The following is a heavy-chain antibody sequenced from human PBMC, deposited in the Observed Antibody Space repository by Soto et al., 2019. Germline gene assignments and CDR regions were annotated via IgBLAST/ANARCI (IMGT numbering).Heavy chain of an antibody. J-gene: IGHJ4*02. CDR1: GGSVSSGSYY. CDR2: IYYSGST. D-gene: IGHD1-7*01. Sequence: QVQLQESGPGLVKPSETLSLTCTVSGGSVSSGSYYWSWIRQPPGKGLEWIGYIYYSGSTNYNPSLKRRVTISVDTSKNQFSLKLSSVTAADTAVYYCARGRLELRKFDYWGQGTLVTVSS. V-gene: IGHV4-61*01. CDR3: ARGRLELRKFDY.